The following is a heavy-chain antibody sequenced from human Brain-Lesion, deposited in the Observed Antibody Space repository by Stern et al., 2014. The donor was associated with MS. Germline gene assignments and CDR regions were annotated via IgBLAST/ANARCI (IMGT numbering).Heavy chain of an antibody. J-gene: IGHJ6*02. V-gene: IGHV4-61*02. CDR1: GGSISSGGYY. D-gene: IGHD2-2*01. CDR3: ARGRVVPGFQYYATDV. Sequence: VQLVESGPGLVKPSQTLSLSCTVSGGSISSGGYYWSWIRQPPGKGLEWIGRIFNSGSTSYNPSLQSRVTISIDTSKNHFSLRLTSMTAADTAVYYCARGRVVPGFQYYATDVWGQGTTVIVSS. CDR2: IFNSGST.